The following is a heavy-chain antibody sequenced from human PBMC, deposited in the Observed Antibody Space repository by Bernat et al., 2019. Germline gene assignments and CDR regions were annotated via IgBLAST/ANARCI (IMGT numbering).Heavy chain of an antibody. D-gene: IGHD6-13*01. V-gene: IGHV3-48*01. CDR2: ISSSSNTI. CDR3: ARESSTSWYVYYGMDV. CDR1: GFTFSSYR. Sequence: EVHLVESGGGLVQPGGSLRLSCAASGFTFSSYRMNWVRQAPGKGLEWVSYISSSSNTIYYADSVKGRFTISRDNAKNSLYLQMNSLRAEDTAVYYCARESSTSWYVYYGMDVWGQGTTVTVSS. J-gene: IGHJ6*02.